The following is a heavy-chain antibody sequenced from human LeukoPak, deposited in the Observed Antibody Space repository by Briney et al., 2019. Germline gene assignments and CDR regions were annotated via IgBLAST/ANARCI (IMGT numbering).Heavy chain of an antibody. CDR3: ARGILYYCEFNWFDP. Sequence: PSETLSLTCTVSGGSISSSSYYWGWIRQPPGKGLEWIGSIYYSGSTYYNPSLKSRVTISVDTSKNQFSLKLSSVTAADTAVYYCARGILYYCEFNWFDPWGQGTLVTVSS. D-gene: IGHD2-8*01. CDR2: IYYSGST. CDR1: GGSISSSSYY. J-gene: IGHJ5*02. V-gene: IGHV4-39*07.